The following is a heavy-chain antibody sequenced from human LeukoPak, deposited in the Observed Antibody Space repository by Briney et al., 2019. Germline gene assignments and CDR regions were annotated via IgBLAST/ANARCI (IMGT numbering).Heavy chain of an antibody. V-gene: IGHV3-21*01. D-gene: IGHD4-17*01. Sequence: GGSLRLSCAASAFTFSDFSMSWVRQAPGKGLQWVSSITSSSSHIYYADPVKGRFTISRDNAKNSLYLQMNSLRAEDTAVYYCARVRATVTPFDYWGQGTLVTVSS. CDR1: AFTFSDFS. J-gene: IGHJ4*02. CDR2: ITSSSSHI. CDR3: ARVRATVTPFDY.